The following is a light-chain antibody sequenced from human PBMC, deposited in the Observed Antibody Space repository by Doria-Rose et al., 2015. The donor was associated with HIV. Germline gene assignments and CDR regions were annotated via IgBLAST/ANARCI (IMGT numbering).Light chain of an antibody. CDR1: QSLLYTSKNY. V-gene: IGKV4-1*01. Sequence: VLTQPPESLGMSLGERATLNCRSNQSLLYTSKNYLAWYQQKPGQPPKLLIYWAPTRQSEVPARFSGSGSGTDFTLTISSLEAEDVAVYYCQQYYDTPSFGPGTTVDIK. CDR3: QQYYDTPS. CDR2: WAP. J-gene: IGKJ3*01.